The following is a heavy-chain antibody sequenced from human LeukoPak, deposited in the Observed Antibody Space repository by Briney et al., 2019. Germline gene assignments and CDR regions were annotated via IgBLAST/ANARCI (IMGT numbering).Heavy chain of an antibody. Sequence: ASVKVSCKASGYTLTSYGISWVRQAPGQGLEWMGWINAGNGNTKYSQKFQGRVTITRDTSASTAYMELSSLRSEDTAVYYCARDQSGSYDYWGQGTLVTVSS. CDR3: ARDQSGSYDY. CDR1: GYTLTSYG. J-gene: IGHJ4*02. CDR2: INAGNGNT. V-gene: IGHV1-3*01. D-gene: IGHD1-26*01.